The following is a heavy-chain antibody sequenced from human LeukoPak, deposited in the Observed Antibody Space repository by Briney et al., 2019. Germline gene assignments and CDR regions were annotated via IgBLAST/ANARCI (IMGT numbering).Heavy chain of an antibody. V-gene: IGHV1-46*01. CDR3: ARAPGRQGHYMDV. CDR2: INPSGGST. Sequence: ASVKVSCKASGYTFTSYYMHWARQAPGQGLEWMGIINPSGGSTSYAQKFQGRVTMTRDTSTSTAYMELSSLRSEDTAVYYCARAPGRQGHYMDVWGKGTTVTVSS. J-gene: IGHJ6*03. CDR1: GYTFTSYY.